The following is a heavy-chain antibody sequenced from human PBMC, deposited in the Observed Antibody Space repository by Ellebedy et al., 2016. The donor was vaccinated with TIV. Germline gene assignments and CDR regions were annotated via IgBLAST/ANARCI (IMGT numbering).Heavy chain of an antibody. J-gene: IGHJ4*02. CDR3: ARDDDRRDNFLDY. V-gene: IGHV3-21*01. CDR1: GFSISGYE. CDR2: ISYDSTYR. D-gene: IGHD3-16*01. Sequence: GGSLRLXXATSGFSISGYEMSWVRQAPGKGLEWVSSISYDSTYRYYAGSVRGRFTISRDNAKDSLFLEMNSLRAEDTAVYYCARDDDRRDNFLDYWGQGTLVTVSS.